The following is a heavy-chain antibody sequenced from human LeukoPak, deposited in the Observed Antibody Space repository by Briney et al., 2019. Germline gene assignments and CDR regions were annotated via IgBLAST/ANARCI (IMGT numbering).Heavy chain of an antibody. CDR1: GYTFTGYY. Sequence: ASVKVSCKASGYTFTGYYMHWVRQAPGQGLEWMGWINPNSGGTNYAQKFQGWVTMTRDTSISTAYMELSRLRSDDTAVYYCVRDISIRAVAGLGVWGQGTTVTVSS. D-gene: IGHD6-19*01. CDR2: INPNSGGT. V-gene: IGHV1-2*04. CDR3: VRDISIRAVAGLGV. J-gene: IGHJ6*02.